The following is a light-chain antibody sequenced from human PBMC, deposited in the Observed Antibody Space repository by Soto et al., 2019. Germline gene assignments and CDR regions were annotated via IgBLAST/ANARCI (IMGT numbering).Light chain of an antibody. CDR1: NIGSKS. CDR2: YDS. CDR3: QVGDSSSDRWV. Sequence: SYELTQPPSVSVAPGKTARITCGGNNIGSKSVHWYQQKPGQAPVLVIYYDSDRPSGIPERFSGSNSGNTATLTISRVEAGDEADYYCQVGDSSSDRWVFGGGTKLTVL. J-gene: IGLJ3*02. V-gene: IGLV3-21*04.